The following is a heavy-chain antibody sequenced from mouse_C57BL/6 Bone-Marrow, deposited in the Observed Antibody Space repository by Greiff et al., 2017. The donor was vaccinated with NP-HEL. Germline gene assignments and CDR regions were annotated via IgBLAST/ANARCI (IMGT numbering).Heavy chain of an antibody. J-gene: IGHJ4*01. V-gene: IGHV5-2*01. Sequence: EVKLMESGGGLVQPGESLKLSCESNEYEFPSHDMSWVRKTPEKRLELVAAINSDGGSTYYPATMERRFIISRDNTKKTLYLQMSSLRSEDTALYYCASYYYGSSHYYAMDYWGQGTSVTVSS. CDR1: EYEFPSHD. CDR2: INSDGGST. CDR3: ASYYYGSSHYYAMDY. D-gene: IGHD1-1*01.